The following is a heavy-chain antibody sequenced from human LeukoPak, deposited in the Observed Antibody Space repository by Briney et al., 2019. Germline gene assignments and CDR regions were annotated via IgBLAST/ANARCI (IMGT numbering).Heavy chain of an antibody. CDR3: ASTKEAYYYDSSGYYRQLDYFDY. CDR2: VIPIFGTA. J-gene: IGHJ4*02. CDR1: GGTFSSYA. D-gene: IGHD3-22*01. Sequence: SVKVSCKASGGTFSSYAISWVRQAPGQGLEWMGGVIPIFGTANYAQKFQGRVTITTDESTSTAYMELSSLRSEDTAVYYCASTKEAYYYDSSGYYRQLDYFDYWGQGTLVTVSS. V-gene: IGHV1-69*05.